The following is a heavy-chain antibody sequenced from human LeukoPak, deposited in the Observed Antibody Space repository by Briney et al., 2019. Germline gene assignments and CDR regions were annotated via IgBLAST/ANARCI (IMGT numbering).Heavy chain of an antibody. J-gene: IGHJ5*02. CDR1: VYTFTGYY. V-gene: IGHV7-4-1*02. D-gene: IGHD3-22*01. Sequence: ASVKVSCKASVYTFTGYYMHWGRQAPGQGLEWTEWINTNTGNPTYAQGFTGRFVFSLDTSVSTAYLQISSLKAEDTAVYYCARDYDSSGYPPFDPWGQGTLVTVSS. CDR3: ARDYDSSGYPPFDP. CDR2: INTNTGNP.